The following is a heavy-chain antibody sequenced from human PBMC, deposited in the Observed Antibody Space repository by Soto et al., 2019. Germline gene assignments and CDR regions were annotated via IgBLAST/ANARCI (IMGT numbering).Heavy chain of an antibody. CDR1: GGAISGGTYY. V-gene: IGHV4-61*09. CDR3: ARGLHRVQGFAP. CDR2: IYITGST. J-gene: IGHJ5*02. Sequence: PSETLSLTCTVSGGAISGGTYYWSWIRQPPGKGLEWIGHIYITGSTNYNPSLKSRVTVSLDTSRNQFSLKLSSMTAADTAVYYCARGLHRVQGFAPWGQGTLVTVYS.